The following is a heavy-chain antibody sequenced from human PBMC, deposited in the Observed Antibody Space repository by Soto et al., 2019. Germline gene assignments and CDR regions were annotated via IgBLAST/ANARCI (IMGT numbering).Heavy chain of an antibody. D-gene: IGHD3-10*01. J-gene: IGHJ6*02. Sequence: QVQLVESGGGVVQPGRSLRLSCAASGFTFSSYGMHWVRQAPGKGLEWVAVIWDDGSNKYYADAVKGRFTIYRDNSKNTLYLQINSRRAEKTAVYYFAREVGYGSGRFFYYYYYGMDVWGQWTTVSVSS. CDR1: GFTFSSYG. CDR2: IWDDGSNK. CDR3: AREVGYGSGRFFYYYYYGMDV. V-gene: IGHV3-33*01.